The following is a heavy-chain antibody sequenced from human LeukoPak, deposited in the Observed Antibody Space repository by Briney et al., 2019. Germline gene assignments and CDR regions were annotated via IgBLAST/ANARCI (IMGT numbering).Heavy chain of an antibody. CDR3: ARDSLAVADTGMFDY. V-gene: IGHV3-21*01. CDR1: GFTFSSYS. Sequence: AGGSLRLSCAASGFTFSSYSMNWVRQAPGKGLEWVSSISSSSSYIYYADSVKGRFTISRDNAKNSLYLQMNSLRAEDTAVYYCARDSLAVADTGMFDYWGQGTLVTVSS. D-gene: IGHD6-19*01. J-gene: IGHJ4*02. CDR2: ISSSSSYI.